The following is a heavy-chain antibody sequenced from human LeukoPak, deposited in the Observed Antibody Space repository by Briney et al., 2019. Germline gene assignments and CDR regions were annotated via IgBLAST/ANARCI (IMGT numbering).Heavy chain of an antibody. Sequence: GGSLRLSCAASGFTFSSYSMNWVSQAPGKGLEWVSSISSSSSYIYYADSVKGRFTISRDNAKNSLYVQMNSLRAEDTAVYYCAVEDGYFDYWGQGTLVTVSS. CDR1: GFTFSSYS. CDR2: ISSSSSYI. J-gene: IGHJ4*02. D-gene: IGHD2-15*01. CDR3: AVEDGYFDY. V-gene: IGHV3-21*01.